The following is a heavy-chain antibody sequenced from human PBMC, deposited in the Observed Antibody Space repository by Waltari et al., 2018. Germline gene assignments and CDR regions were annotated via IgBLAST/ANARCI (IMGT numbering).Heavy chain of an antibody. CDR3: ARHWKKSGYRFDP. D-gene: IGHD5-12*01. CDR2: IYYSGST. V-gene: IGHV4-39*01. CDR1: GGSLRSGSFY. Sequence: QLQLQESGPGLVRPSETLSLTCSVAGGSLRSGSFYWGWIRQSPGKGLEWIGSIYYSGSTDYNSNLKSRVTISGDTSKNQFSLKLSSVTAADTAVYYCARHWKKSGYRFDPWGQGTLVTVSS. J-gene: IGHJ5*02.